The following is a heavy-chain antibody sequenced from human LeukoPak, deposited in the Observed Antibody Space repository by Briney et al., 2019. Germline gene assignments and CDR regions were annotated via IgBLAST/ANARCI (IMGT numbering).Heavy chain of an antibody. Sequence: GSSLRLSCAASGFTFSSYAMHWVRQTPGKGLEWVAVISYDGSNKYYADVVKGRFTISRDNSKNTLYLQMNSLRAEDTAVYYCAREHHDGSPEIWGQGTMVTVSS. V-gene: IGHV3-30-3*01. J-gene: IGHJ3*02. CDR2: ISYDGSNK. D-gene: IGHD3-16*01. CDR1: GFTFSSYA. CDR3: AREHHDGSPEI.